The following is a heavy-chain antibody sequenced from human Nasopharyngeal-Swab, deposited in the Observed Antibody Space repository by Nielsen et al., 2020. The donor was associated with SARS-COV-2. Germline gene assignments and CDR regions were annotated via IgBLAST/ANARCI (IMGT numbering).Heavy chain of an antibody. J-gene: IGHJ6*02. CDR2: IIPIFGTA. V-gene: IGHV1-69*13. Sequence: SVKVSCKASGGTFSSYVINWVRQAPGQGLEWMGGIIPIFGTANYAQKFQGRVTITADESTSTAYMELSSLRSEDTAVYYCARGLSEYSSSSDVSGYYYGMDVWGQGTTVTVSS. CDR3: ARGLSEYSSSSDVSGYYYGMDV. D-gene: IGHD6-6*01. CDR1: GGTFSSYV.